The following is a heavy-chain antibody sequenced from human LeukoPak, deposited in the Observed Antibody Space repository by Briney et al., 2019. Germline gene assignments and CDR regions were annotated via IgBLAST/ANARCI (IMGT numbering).Heavy chain of an antibody. CDR2: IKQDGSEK. CDR1: GFTFSIYW. CDR3: ARVFSTYYYYMDV. Sequence: GGSLRLSCAASGFTFSIYWMSWVRQAPGKGLEWVTNIKQDGSEKYYVDSVRGRFTISRDNAKNSLYLQMNSLRAEDTAVYYCARVFSTYYYYMDVWGKGTTVTVSS. V-gene: IGHV3-7*04. J-gene: IGHJ6*03.